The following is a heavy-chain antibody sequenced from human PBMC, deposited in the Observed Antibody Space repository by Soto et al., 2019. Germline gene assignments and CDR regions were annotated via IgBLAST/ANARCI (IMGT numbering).Heavy chain of an antibody. J-gene: IGHJ4*02. Sequence: QVQLVQSGAEVKKPGSSVKVSCKASGGTFSTYTISWVRQAPGQGLEWMGRIIPILGIANYAQKFQGRVTIAADKSTSTAYMELSSLRSEDTAVYYCARGRAGYCGSGSPPGDWGQGTLVTVSS. D-gene: IGHD3-10*01. CDR3: ARGRAGYCGSGSPPGD. CDR2: IIPILGIA. V-gene: IGHV1-69*02. CDR1: GGTFSTYT.